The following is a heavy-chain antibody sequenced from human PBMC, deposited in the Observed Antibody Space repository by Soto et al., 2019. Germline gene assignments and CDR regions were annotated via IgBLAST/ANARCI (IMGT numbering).Heavy chain of an antibody. J-gene: IGHJ6*02. CDR1: GGTFSSYA. Sequence: SVKVSCEASGGTFSSYAISWVRQAPGQGLEWMGGIIPIFGTANYAQKFQGRVTITADKSTSTAYMELSSLRSEDTAVYYCARDPQLLWFGELLYYGMDVWGQGTTVTVSS. D-gene: IGHD3-10*01. CDR3: ARDPQLLWFGELLYYGMDV. CDR2: IIPIFGTA. V-gene: IGHV1-69*06.